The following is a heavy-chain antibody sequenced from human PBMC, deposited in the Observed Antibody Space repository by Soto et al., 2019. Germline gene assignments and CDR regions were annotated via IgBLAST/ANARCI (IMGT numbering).Heavy chain of an antibody. CDR2: IFYSGST. CDR1: VGSVNSYY. D-gene: IGHD2-21*02. J-gene: IGHJ4*02. V-gene: IGHV4-59*02. Sequence: SETLSLTCTVSVGSVNSYYWSWIRQPPGKGLEWIGYIFYSGSTKSNPSLTSRVTMSVDMSKDQFSLGLTSVTAADTAFYSSARVFPSDCGGDCSYFASWGKGTPVTVSS. CDR3: ARVFPSDCGGDCSYFAS.